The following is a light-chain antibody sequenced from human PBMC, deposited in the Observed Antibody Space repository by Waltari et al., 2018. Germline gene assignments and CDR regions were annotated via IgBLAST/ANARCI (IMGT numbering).Light chain of an antibody. CDR1: QSLLHSTVYNY. CDR2: LGS. V-gene: IGKV2-28*01. J-gene: IGKJ4*01. CDR3: MQALQTLLT. Sequence: DIVMNQSPPSLHVTPGEQASISCRSSQSLLHSTVYNYLDWYLQKPGQSQQLLIYLGSNRASGVPDRFSGSGSGTDFTLKISRVEAEDVGVYYCMQALQTLLTFGGGTKVEIK.